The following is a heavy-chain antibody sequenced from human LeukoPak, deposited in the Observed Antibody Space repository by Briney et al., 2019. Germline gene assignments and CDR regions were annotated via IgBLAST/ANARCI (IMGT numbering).Heavy chain of an antibody. CDR2: IYYSGSA. CDR3: ARENSYYHYFDY. CDR1: GGSISSYY. D-gene: IGHD3-10*01. V-gene: IGHV4-59*01. Sequence: SETLSLTCTVSGGSISSYYWSWIRQPPGKGLEWIGYIYYSGSANYNPSLKSRVTISVDTFKNQFSLKLSSVTAADTAVYYCARENSYYHYFDYWGQGTLVTVSS. J-gene: IGHJ4*02.